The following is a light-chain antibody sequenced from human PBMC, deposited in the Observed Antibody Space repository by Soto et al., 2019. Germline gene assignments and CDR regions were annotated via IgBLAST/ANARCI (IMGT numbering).Light chain of an antibody. V-gene: IGLV2-11*01. CDR2: DVS. CDR1: SSDVGGYHF. Sequence: QSALTQPRSVSGSPGQSVTISCTGTSSDVGGYHFVSWYQQHPGKAPKLMIFDVSQRPSGVPDRFSGSKSGNTASLTISGLQAEDEADYYCCSYAGDSTWVFGGGTKLTVL. CDR3: CSYAGDSTWV. J-gene: IGLJ3*02.